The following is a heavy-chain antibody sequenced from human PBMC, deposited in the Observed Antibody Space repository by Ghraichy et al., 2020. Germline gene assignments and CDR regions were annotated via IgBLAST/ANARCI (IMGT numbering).Heavy chain of an antibody. Sequence: SETLSLTCTVSNGSIISYYWNWIQQPPGQGLEWIGSISYSGSTQYNPSLKSRVTISVDTSKNQFSLKLNSVTAADTAVYYCARFFDSDESYYWFDPWGQGTLVTVSS. V-gene: IGHV4-59*08. D-gene: IGHD3-22*01. CDR3: ARFFDSDESYYWFDP. CDR1: NGSIISYY. CDR2: ISYSGST. J-gene: IGHJ5*02.